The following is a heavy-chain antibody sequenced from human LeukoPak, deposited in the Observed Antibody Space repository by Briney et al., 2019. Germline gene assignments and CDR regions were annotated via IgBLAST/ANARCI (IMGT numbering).Heavy chain of an antibody. CDR3: ARGSEDPYGDYSPSAFDI. D-gene: IGHD4-17*01. Sequence: GRSLRLSCAASVFTFRSYWMHWVRHAPGKGLGWVSLINSDVMSTSYADSVKGRVTISRDNAKNTLYLQMHSLRAEDTAVYYCARGSEDPYGDYSPSAFDIWGQGTMVTVSS. V-gene: IGHV3-74*01. J-gene: IGHJ3*02. CDR2: INSDVMST. CDR1: VFTFRSYW.